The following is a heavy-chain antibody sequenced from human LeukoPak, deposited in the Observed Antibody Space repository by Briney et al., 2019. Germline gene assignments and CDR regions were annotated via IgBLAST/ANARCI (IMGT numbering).Heavy chain of an antibody. CDR3: ARFKDIVVASGPGLLYYYGMDV. CDR2: INHSGST. Sequence: SETLSLTCAVYGGSFSGYYWSWIRQPPGEGLEWIGEINHSGSTNYNPSLKSRVTISVDTSKNQFSLKLSSVTAADTAVYYCARFKDIVVASGPGLLYYYGMDVWGQGTTVTVSS. CDR1: GGSFSGYY. V-gene: IGHV4-34*01. D-gene: IGHD2-15*01. J-gene: IGHJ6*02.